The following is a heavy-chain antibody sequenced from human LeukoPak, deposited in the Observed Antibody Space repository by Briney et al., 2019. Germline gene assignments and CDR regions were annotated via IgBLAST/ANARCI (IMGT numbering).Heavy chain of an antibody. V-gene: IGHV1-8*01. J-gene: IGHJ4*02. Sequence: ASVTVSCTASGYTFTSYDFNWVRQATGQRPEWMGWMSPNSGDTGYAQKFQDRVTMTRNTSISTAYMELSSLRSDDTAVYYCARGPPNWGYDYWGPGTLVTVSS. D-gene: IGHD7-27*01. CDR3: ARGPPNWGYDY. CDR2: MSPNSGDT. CDR1: GYTFTSYD.